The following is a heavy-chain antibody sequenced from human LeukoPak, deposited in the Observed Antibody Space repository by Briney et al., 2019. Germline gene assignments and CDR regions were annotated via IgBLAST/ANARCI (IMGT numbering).Heavy chain of an antibody. Sequence: GGSLRLSCAATGFTFSTYWMTWVRQAPGKGLEWVANIKQDGSEKYYVDSVKGRFTVSRDNAKNSLHLQVNSLRVEDTTVYYCARTRTMDCWGQGTLVTVSS. CDR2: IKQDGSEK. CDR1: GFTFSTYW. V-gene: IGHV3-7*05. CDR3: ARTRTMDC. J-gene: IGHJ4*02.